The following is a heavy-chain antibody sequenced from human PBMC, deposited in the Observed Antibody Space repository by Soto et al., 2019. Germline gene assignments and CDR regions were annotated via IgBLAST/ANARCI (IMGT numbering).Heavy chain of an antibody. CDR3: AALCVNFDD. J-gene: IGHJ4*02. D-gene: IGHD2-21*01. CDR2: IGVGSGNR. CDR1: GFTFTSSA. V-gene: IGHV1-58*01. Sequence: SVKVSCKASGFTFTSSAVQWVRQARGQRLEWIGWIGVGSGNRHYAQKFQERVTITRDMSTNTAYMELSSLRPEDTAVYYCAALCVNFDDWGEGPPVTVPS.